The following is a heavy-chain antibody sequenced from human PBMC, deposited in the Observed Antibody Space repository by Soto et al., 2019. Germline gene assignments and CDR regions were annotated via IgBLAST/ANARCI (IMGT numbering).Heavy chain of an antibody. D-gene: IGHD3-9*01. CDR2: IDPSDSYT. Sequence: GESLKISCKGSGYSFTSYWISWVRQMPGKGLEWMGRIDPSDSYTNYSPSFQGHVTISADKSISTAYLQWSSLRAEDTAVYYCTVRYTLYYFDYWGQGTLVTVSS. CDR1: GYSFTSYW. CDR3: TVRYTLYYFDY. V-gene: IGHV5-10-1*01. J-gene: IGHJ4*02.